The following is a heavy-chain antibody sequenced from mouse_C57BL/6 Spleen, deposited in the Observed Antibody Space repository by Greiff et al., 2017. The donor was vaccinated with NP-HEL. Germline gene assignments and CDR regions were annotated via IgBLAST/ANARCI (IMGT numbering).Heavy chain of an antibody. CDR2: LNPGSGGT. D-gene: IGHD2-4*01. Sequence: VQLQQPGAELVRPGTSVKVSCKASGYAFTNYLIEWVKQRPGQGLEWIGVLNPGSGGTNYNEKFKGKATLTADKSSSTAYMQLSSLTSEDSAVYFCARGVIYYDYGYAMDYWGQGTSVTVSS. CDR1: GYAFTNYL. J-gene: IGHJ4*01. CDR3: ARGVIYYDYGYAMDY. V-gene: IGHV1-54*01.